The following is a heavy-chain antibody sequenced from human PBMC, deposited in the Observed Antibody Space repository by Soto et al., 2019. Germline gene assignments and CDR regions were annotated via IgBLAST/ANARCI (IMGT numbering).Heavy chain of an antibody. CDR3: ATVPRNFGFWSCQQSLLAH. CDR1: GYTLTELS. V-gene: IGHV1-24*01. D-gene: IGHD3-3*01. J-gene: IGHJ4*02. Sequence: ASVKVSCKASGYTLTELSMHWVRQAPGKGLEWMGGFDPEDGETIYAQKFQGRVTMTEDTSTDTAYMELSSLRSEDTAVYYCATVPRNFGFWSCQQSLLAHWGQGNLGT. CDR2: FDPEDGET.